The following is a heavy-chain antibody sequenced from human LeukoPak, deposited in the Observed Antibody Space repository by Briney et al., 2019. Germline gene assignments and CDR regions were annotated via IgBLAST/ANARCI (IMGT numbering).Heavy chain of an antibody. CDR1: GYTFTSYD. J-gene: IGHJ5*02. D-gene: IGHD2-21*01. CDR2: MNPNSGNT. Sequence: GASVKVSCKASGYTFTSYDINWVRQATGQGLEWMGWMNPNSGNTGYAQKFQGRVTMTRNTSISTAYMELSSLRSEDTAEYYCARRVVVRHLGFDPWGQGTLVTVSS. CDR3: ARRVVVRHLGFDP. V-gene: IGHV1-8*01.